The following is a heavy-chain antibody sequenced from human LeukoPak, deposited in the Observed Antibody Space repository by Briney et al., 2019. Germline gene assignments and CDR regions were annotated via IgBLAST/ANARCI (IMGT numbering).Heavy chain of an antibody. Sequence: PGGSLKLSCAASGFTFSDYAIHWVRQASGKGLEWVGRIRSKAYNYATAYAASVKGRSTISRDDSKNTAYLQMNSLKTEDTAVYYCTSIVTDTGGNFGFDYWGQGTLVTVSS. D-gene: IGHD4-23*01. V-gene: IGHV3-73*01. J-gene: IGHJ4*02. CDR1: GFTFSDYA. CDR2: IRSKAYNYAT. CDR3: TSIVTDTGGNFGFDY.